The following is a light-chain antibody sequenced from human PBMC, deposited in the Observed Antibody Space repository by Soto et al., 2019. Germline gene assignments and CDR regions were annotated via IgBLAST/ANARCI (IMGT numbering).Light chain of an antibody. V-gene: IGKV1-39*01. CDR2: AAS. Sequence: EIQMTQSRSALSASVEDRVIITLRASQSISNHLNCYQQKPGKAPKLLIFAASSLQSGVPSRFSGSRSGPDFTLTISSLQPEDFATYYCQQSYSSPPTFGQGTKVDIK. J-gene: IGKJ1*01. CDR1: QSISNH. CDR3: QQSYSSPPT.